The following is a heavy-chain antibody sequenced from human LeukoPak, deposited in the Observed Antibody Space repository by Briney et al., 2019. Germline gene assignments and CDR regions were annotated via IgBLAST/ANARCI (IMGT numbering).Heavy chain of an antibody. CDR1: GFTFSTYS. J-gene: IGHJ6*03. CDR3: ARDPSPRTSYYYYYMDV. CDR2: ISSFSGYI. Sequence: GGSLRLSCAASGFTFSTYSMNWVRQAPGKGLEWVSSISSFSGYIYYADSVKGRFTISRDNAKNSLHLQMNSLRVEDTAVHYCARDPSPRTSYYYYYMDVWGKGTTVTVSS. V-gene: IGHV3-21*01. D-gene: IGHD2-2*01.